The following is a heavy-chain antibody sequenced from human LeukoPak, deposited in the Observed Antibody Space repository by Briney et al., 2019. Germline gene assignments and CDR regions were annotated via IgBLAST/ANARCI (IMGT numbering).Heavy chain of an antibody. V-gene: IGHV3-21*01. CDR2: ISSSSSYI. CDR1: GFTFSSYN. Sequence: GGSLRLSCAASGFTFSSYNMNWVRQAPGKGLEWVSSISSSSSYIYYADSVKGRFTISRDNAKNSLYLQMNSLRAEDTAVYYCATRAGYSGSRMFDPWGQGTLVTVSS. D-gene: IGHD5-12*01. CDR3: ATRAGYSGSRMFDP. J-gene: IGHJ5*02.